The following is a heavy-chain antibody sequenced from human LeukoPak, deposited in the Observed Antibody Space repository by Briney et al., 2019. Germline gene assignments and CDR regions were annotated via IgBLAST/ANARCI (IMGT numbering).Heavy chain of an antibody. V-gene: IGHV3-23*01. J-gene: IGHJ4*02. CDR2: IFPSGGEI. CDR3: ATYRQVLLPFES. Sequence: GGSLRLSCAASGFTFSTFAMIWVRQPPGKGLEWVSSIFPSGGEIHYADSVRGRFTISRDNSKSTLPLQMNSLRADDTAIYYCATYRQVLLPFESWGQGTLVTVSS. CDR1: GFTFSTFA. D-gene: IGHD2-8*02.